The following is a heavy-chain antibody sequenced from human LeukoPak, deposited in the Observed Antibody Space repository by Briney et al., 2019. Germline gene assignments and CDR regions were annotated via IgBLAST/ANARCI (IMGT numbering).Heavy chain of an antibody. Sequence: SQTLSLTCAISGDSVSRNIVAWNWIRQSPSRGLEWLGRTYYRSKWYNDYAVSVRSRISINPDTSKNQFSLQLNSVTPEDTAVYYCARGQYSAHDYWGQGTLVTVSS. D-gene: IGHD4-11*01. CDR2: TYYRSKWYN. J-gene: IGHJ4*02. CDR3: ARGQYSAHDY. V-gene: IGHV6-1*01. CDR1: GDSVSRNIVA.